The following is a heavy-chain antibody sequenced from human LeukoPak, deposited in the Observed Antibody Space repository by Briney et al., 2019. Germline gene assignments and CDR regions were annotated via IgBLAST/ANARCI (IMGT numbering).Heavy chain of an antibody. CDR2: IYHSGST. Sequence: PSQTLSLTCTVSGGSISSGGYYWSWIRQPPGKGLEWIGYIYHSGSTNYNPSLKSRVTISVDTSKNQFSLKLSSVTAADTAVYYCARGGITFGKRAFAFDIWGQGTMVTVSS. CDR3: ARGGITFGKRAFAFDI. CDR1: GGSISSGGYY. D-gene: IGHD3-16*01. V-gene: IGHV4-30-2*01. J-gene: IGHJ3*02.